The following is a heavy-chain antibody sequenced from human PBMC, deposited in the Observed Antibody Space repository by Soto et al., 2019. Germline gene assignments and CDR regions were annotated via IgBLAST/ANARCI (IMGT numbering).Heavy chain of an antibody. CDR1: GGSISTYY. J-gene: IGHJ6*02. D-gene: IGHD5-12*01. V-gene: IGHV4-59*01. CDR3: ARVMGGGYDSFYYNGMDA. CDR2: INYSGSS. Sequence: SLTCTVSGGSISTYYWSWIRQPPGKGLEWLGYINYSGSSNYDPSLKSPVTISVDTSKNQFSLKLRSVTAADTAVYYCARVMGGGYDSFYYNGMDAWGQGTTVSFSS.